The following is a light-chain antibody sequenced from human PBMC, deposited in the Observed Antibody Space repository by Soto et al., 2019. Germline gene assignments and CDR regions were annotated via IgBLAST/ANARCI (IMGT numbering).Light chain of an antibody. CDR2: DAS. J-gene: IGKJ1*01. Sequence: DIQMTQSPSTLSGSVGDRVTITCRASQSITTWLAWYQQKPGRVPKLLIYDASSLQSGVPSRFSGSRSGPDFTLTISSLQPEDFATYYCQQSYSSPPTFGQRAKVDI. V-gene: IGKV1-39*01. CDR3: QQSYSSPPT. CDR1: QSITTW.